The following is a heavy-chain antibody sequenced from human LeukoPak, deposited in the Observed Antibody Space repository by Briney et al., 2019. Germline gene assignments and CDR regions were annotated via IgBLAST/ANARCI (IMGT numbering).Heavy chain of an antibody. V-gene: IGHV3-30-3*01. CDR2: ISYDGSNK. CDR1: GFTFSSYA. J-gene: IGHJ4*02. CDR3: ARVRVYYYDSPVDY. Sequence: PGGSLRLSCAASGFTFSSYAMHWVRQAPGKGLEWVAVISYDGSNKYYADSVKGRFTISRDNSKKTLYLQMNSLRAEDTAVYYCARVRVYYYDSPVDYWGQGTLVTVSS. D-gene: IGHD3-22*01.